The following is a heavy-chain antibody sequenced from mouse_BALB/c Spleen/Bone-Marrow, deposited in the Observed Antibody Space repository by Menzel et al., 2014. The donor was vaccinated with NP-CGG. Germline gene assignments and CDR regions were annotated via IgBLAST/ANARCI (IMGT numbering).Heavy chain of an antibody. CDR3: TRHYYGSSFDY. D-gene: IGHD1-1*01. CDR2: IRLKSNNYAT. CDR1: GSTFSNYW. Sequence: EVQVVESGGGLVQPGGSMKLSCVASGSTFSNYWMNWVRQSPEKGLEWVAEIRLKSNNYATHYAESVKGRFTISRDDSKSSVYLQMNNLRAEDTGIYYCTRHYYGSSFDYWGQGTTLTVSS. V-gene: IGHV6-6*02. J-gene: IGHJ2*01.